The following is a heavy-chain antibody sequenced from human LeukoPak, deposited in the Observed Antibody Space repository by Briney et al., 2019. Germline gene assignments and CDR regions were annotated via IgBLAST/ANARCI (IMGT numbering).Heavy chain of an antibody. J-gene: IGHJ4*02. V-gene: IGHV4-34*01. CDR3: ARGDPFDY. Sequence: SETLSLTCAVYGGSFSGYYWSWIRQPPGKGLEWIGEINHSGSTNYNPSLKSRVTISVDTSENQFSLKLSSVTAADTAVYYCARGDPFDYWGQGTLVTVSS. CDR2: INHSGST. CDR1: GGSFSGYY.